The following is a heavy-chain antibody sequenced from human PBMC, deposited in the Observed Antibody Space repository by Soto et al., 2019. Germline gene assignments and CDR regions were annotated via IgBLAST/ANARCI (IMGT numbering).Heavy chain of an antibody. D-gene: IGHD3-9*01. J-gene: IGHJ3*01. Sequence: EVQLVESGGGLVQTGGSLRLSCADSGFSFSSYWMHWVRHVPGKGLVWVSRINTDGSSTNYADSVKGRFTIYRDNAKNTVYLQMKSLRAEDTAVYYCARSPGGYYIDWGQGTMVTVSS. V-gene: IGHV3-74*01. CDR1: GFSFSSYW. CDR2: INTDGSST. CDR3: ARSPGGYYID.